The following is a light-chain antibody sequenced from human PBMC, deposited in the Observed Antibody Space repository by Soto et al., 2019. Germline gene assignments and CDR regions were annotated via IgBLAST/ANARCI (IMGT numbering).Light chain of an antibody. Sequence: EIVLTQSPATLSLSPGERATLSCRASQSVSSYLAWYQQKPGQAPRLLIYAASNRATGIPARFSGSGSGTDFTLIISSLEPEDFAVYYCQQRSNWPLTFGPGTKVDIK. CDR1: QSVSSY. J-gene: IGKJ3*01. CDR2: AAS. V-gene: IGKV3-11*01. CDR3: QQRSNWPLT.